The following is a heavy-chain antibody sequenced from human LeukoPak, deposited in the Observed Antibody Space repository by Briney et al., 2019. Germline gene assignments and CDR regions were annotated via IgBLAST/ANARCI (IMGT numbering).Heavy chain of an antibody. J-gene: IGHJ4*02. V-gene: IGHV4-61*01. Sequence: SETLSLTCTVSGGSVNSGNYYWSWIRQSPGTGLEWIGYIYCSGSTNYNPSLKSRVTISVDTSKNQFSLKLSSVTAADTAVYYCARAKTYSGSYPTFDYWGQGTLVTVSS. D-gene: IGHD1-26*01. CDR3: ARAKTYSGSYPTFDY. CDR2: IYCSGST. CDR1: GGSVNSGNYY.